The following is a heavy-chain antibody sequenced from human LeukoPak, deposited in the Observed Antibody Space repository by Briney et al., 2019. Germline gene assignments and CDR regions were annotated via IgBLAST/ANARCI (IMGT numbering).Heavy chain of an antibody. CDR1: GGSISSYY. Sequence: PSETLSLTCTVSGGSISSYYWSWIRQPPGKGLEWIGYIYYSGSTNYNPSLKSRVTISVDTSKNQFSLKLSSVTAADTAVYYCARQDCGGDCPFDYWGQGTLVTVSS. CDR2: IYYSGST. J-gene: IGHJ4*02. D-gene: IGHD2-21*02. CDR3: ARQDCGGDCPFDY. V-gene: IGHV4-59*08.